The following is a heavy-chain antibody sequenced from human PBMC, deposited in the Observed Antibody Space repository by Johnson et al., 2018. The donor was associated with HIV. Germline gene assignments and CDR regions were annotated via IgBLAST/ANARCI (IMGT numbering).Heavy chain of an antibody. CDR1: GFTFSSSA. D-gene: IGHD1-14*01. CDR3: ARDSRSREYPEAFDI. CDR2: ISYDGSTK. J-gene: IGHJ3*02. Sequence: QVHLVESGGGVVQPGRSLRLSCAASGFTFSSSAMRWVRQAPGKGLEWLAVISYDGSTKYYAASVKGRFTISRDNSKNPLYLKMNSLGPEDTAGYYCARDSRSREYPEAFDIWGQGTMVTVSS. V-gene: IGHV3-30*04.